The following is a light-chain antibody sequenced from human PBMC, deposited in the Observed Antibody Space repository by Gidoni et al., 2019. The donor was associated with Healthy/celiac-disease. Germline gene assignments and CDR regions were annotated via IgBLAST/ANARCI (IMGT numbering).Light chain of an antibody. CDR2: AAA. Sequence: DVQMTPPPSSLSASVGDRVTITCRASQSISSFLNWYQQKPGRAPKLLIYAAASLQSGVASRCSGSASGTDFTLIISSLQPEDFATYYCQQSYSTLFTFGPXTKVEIK. CDR1: QSISSF. CDR3: QQSYSTLFT. J-gene: IGKJ3*01. V-gene: IGKV1-39*01.